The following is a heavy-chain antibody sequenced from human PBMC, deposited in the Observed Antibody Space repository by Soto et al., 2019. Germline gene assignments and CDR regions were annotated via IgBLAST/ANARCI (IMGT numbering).Heavy chain of an antibody. V-gene: IGHV1-69*13. D-gene: IGHD6-13*01. CDR2: IIPIFGTA. CDR1: GGTFSSYA. Sequence: SVKVSCKASGGTFSSYAISWVRQAPGQGLEWMGGIIPIFGTANYAQKFQGRVTITADESTSTAYMELSSLRSEDTAVYYCARVLERADSSWYAANDFDYWGQGTLVTVSS. J-gene: IGHJ4*02. CDR3: ARVLERADSSWYAANDFDY.